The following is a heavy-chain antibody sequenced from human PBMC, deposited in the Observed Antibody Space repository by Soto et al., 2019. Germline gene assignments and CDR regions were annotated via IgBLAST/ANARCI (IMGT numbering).Heavy chain of an antibody. J-gene: IGHJ4*02. CDR1: GFTFSSYA. Sequence: QVQLVESGGGVVQPGRSLRLSCAASGFTFSSYAMHWVRQAPGKGLEWVSVISYDGSNKYYADSVKGRFTISRDNSKNTLYLQMNILRAEDTAVYYCARARSVPAANHFYDYWGQGTLVTVSS. CDR3: ARARSVPAANHFYDY. V-gene: IGHV3-30-3*01. CDR2: ISYDGSNK. D-gene: IGHD2-2*01.